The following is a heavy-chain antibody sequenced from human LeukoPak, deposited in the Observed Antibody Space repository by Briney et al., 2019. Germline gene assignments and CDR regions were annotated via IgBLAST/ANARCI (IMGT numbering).Heavy chain of an antibody. CDR1: GFTVSSNY. J-gene: IGHJ4*02. CDR2: IYSGGST. CDR3: ARDGGYCSSTSCPFFDY. Sequence: PGGSLRLSCAASGFTVSSNYMSWVRQAPGKGLEWVSVIYSGGSTYYADSVKGRFTISRDNSKNTLYLQMNSLRAEDTAVYYCARDGGYCSSTSCPFFDYWAREPWSPSPQ. V-gene: IGHV3-66*02. D-gene: IGHD2-2*01.